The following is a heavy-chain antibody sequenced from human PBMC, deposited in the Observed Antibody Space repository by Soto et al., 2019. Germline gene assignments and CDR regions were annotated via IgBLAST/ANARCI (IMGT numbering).Heavy chain of an antibody. Sequence: QVQLQQWGAGLLKPSETLSLTCAVYGASFSGHSWTWIRQSPGKGLEWIGDITHSGRVNYSPSLRSRVTISLDTSKNQFSLTLSAVTAADTAMYYCSTRAYDTNGYYRFDPWGQGTLVTVSS. J-gene: IGHJ5*01. CDR3: STRAYDTNGYYRFDP. V-gene: IGHV4-34*01. CDR1: GASFSGHS. D-gene: IGHD3-22*01. CDR2: ITHSGRV.